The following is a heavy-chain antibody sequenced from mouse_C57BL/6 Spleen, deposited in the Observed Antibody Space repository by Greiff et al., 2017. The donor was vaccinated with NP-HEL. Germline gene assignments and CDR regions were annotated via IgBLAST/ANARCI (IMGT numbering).Heavy chain of an antibody. Sequence: VHVKQSGAELVRPGASVKLSCTASGFNIKDDYMHWVKQRPEQGLEWIGWIDPENGDTEYASKFQGKATITADTSSNTAYLQLSSLTSEDTAVYYCTTERAWFAYWGQGTLVTVSA. CDR2: IDPENGDT. J-gene: IGHJ3*01. CDR3: TTERAWFAY. V-gene: IGHV14-4*01. CDR1: GFNIKDDY.